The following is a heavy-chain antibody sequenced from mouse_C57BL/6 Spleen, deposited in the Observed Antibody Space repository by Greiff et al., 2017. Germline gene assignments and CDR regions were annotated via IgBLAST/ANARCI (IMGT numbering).Heavy chain of an antibody. CDR2: INPNNGGT. D-gene: IGHD1-1*01. CDR3: ARGGIYYYGSSYNFDY. Sequence: EVQLQQSGPELVKPGASVKIPCKASGYTFTDYNMDWVKQSHGKSLEWIGDINPNNGGTIYNQKFKGKATLTVDKSSSTAYMEIRSLTSEDTAVYYCARGGIYYYGSSYNFDYWGQGTTLTVSS. J-gene: IGHJ2*01. V-gene: IGHV1-18*01. CDR1: GYTFTDYN.